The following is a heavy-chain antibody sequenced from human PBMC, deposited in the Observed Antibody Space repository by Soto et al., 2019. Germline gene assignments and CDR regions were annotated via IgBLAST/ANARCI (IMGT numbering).Heavy chain of an antibody. D-gene: IGHD2-2*01. J-gene: IGHJ4*02. CDR3: AKGPGGGASRGDY. CDR1: GYTFTSYA. CDR2: INAGNGNT. Sequence: QVQPVQSGAEEKKPGASVKVSCKASGYTFTSYAMHWVRQAPGQRLEWMGWINAGNGNTKYSQKFQGRVTITRDTTGTTAYMGVSGLRCEDTAVYYGAKGPGGGASRGDYWGQGTLVTVSS. V-gene: IGHV1-3*05.